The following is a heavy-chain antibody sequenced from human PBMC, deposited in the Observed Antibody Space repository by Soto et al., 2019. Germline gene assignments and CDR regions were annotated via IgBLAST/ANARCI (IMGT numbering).Heavy chain of an antibody. CDR2: ISGSGGST. V-gene: IGHV3-23*01. J-gene: IGHJ5*02. CDR1: GFPFSSYA. Sequence: GGSLRLSCAASGFPFSSYAMSWVRPDTGKGLEWVSAISGSGGSTYYADSVKGRFTISRDNSKNTLYLQMNSLRAEDTAVYYCAKRAQDYGGAPWFDPWGQGTLVTVSS. CDR3: AKRAQDYGGAPWFDP. D-gene: IGHD4-17*01.